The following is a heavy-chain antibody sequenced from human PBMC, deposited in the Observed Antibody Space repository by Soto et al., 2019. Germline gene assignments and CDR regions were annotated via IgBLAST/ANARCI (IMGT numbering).Heavy chain of an antibody. J-gene: IGHJ4*02. V-gene: IGHV3-9*01. CDR1: GITFSNYA. D-gene: IGHD5-18*01. CDR2: ISWNSGNI. CDR3: VRSKGGYSYGTPFDY. Sequence: GGSLRLSCAASGITFSNYALSWVRQAPGKGLEWDSGISWNSGNIGYADSVKGRFTTSRDNAENSLYLQMNSLRPEDTALYYCVRSKGGYSYGTPFDYWGQGTLVTVSS.